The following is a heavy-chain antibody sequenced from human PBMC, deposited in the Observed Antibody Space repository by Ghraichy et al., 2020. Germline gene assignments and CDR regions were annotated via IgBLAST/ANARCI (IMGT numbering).Heavy chain of an antibody. CDR1: GLTFDGYA. J-gene: IGHJ4*02. Sequence: GGPLRLSCAASGLTFDGYAMHWVRQAPGKGLEWISSISYNSDRIEYADSVKGRFTISRDNAKNSLYLQLNSLRPEDTAFYYCAKDGSYSGNSHHYLDHWGQGILVTVSS. V-gene: IGHV3-9*01. D-gene: IGHD1-26*01. CDR3: AKDGSYSGNSHHYLDH. CDR2: ISYNSDRI.